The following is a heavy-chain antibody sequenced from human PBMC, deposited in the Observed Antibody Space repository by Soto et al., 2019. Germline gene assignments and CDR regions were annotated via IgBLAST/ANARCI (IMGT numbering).Heavy chain of an antibody. CDR2: IFYTGST. D-gene: IGHD2-21*01. CDR1: GGSISRYF. CDR3: AHFSDLEWFDP. Sequence: QVQRQESGPGLVRPSETLSLTCTVSGGSISRYFWSWIRQSPGKGLEWIGYIFYTGSTTYNPSLKSRVTISIDTPNNQFSLKLSSLTAADTAVYYCAHFSDLEWFDPWGQGTLVTVSS. V-gene: IGHV4-59*01. J-gene: IGHJ5*02.